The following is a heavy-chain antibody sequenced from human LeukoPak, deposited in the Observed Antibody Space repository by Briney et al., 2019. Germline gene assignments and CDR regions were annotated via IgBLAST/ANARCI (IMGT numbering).Heavy chain of an antibody. Sequence: GESLKISCKTSGSCFTNYWIAWVRQLPGKGLEWMGIIYAGDSDTKYSPSFQGQVTTSVDRSITTAYLQWRSLKASDSAMYYCAREGRGEGSYSYWGQGTLVTVS. CDR3: AREGRGEGSYSY. V-gene: IGHV5-51*01. CDR1: GSCFTNYW. J-gene: IGHJ4*02. CDR2: IYAGDSDT. D-gene: IGHD1-26*01.